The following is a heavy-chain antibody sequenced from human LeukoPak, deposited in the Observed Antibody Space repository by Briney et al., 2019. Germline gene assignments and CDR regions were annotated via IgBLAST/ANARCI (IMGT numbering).Heavy chain of an antibody. CDR3: ARVYSGYDYNWLDP. CDR1: GGSFSGYS. J-gene: IGHJ5*02. V-gene: IGHV4-34*01. D-gene: IGHD5-12*01. Sequence: PSETLSLTCVVYGGSFSGYSWSWIRQPPGKGLEWIGEINHSGSTNYNPSLKSRVTISVDTSKNQFSLKLSSVTAADTAVYYCARVYSGYDYNWLDPWGQGTLVTVSS. CDR2: INHSGST.